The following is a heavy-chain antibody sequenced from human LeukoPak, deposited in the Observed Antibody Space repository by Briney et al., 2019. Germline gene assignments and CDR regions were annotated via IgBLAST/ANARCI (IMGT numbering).Heavy chain of an antibody. CDR2: LYAVGTT. Sequence: GGSLRLSCAASGFSLSSYCLTWVRQAPGKGLEWVSLLYAVGTTYYADSVKGRFTISRDSSENTLYLHMHSLGPADTAVYFCARPASSGLVSGFDVWGQGTMVTVSS. D-gene: IGHD6-19*01. J-gene: IGHJ3*01. V-gene: IGHV3-53*05. CDR1: GFSLSSYC. CDR3: ARPASSGLVSGFDV.